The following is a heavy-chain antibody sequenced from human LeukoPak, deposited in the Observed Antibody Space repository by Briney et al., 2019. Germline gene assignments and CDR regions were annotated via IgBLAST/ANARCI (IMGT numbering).Heavy chain of an antibody. D-gene: IGHD3-10*01. Sequence: ASVKVSCKISGFGLSVLSIHWMRQAPGKGLEWVGGIRHETGEPIYAQKFQGRVTVTEDTVTDTGYMELRSLTSDDTAVYFCTTDSGRSYFYFNFWGQGTLVTVSS. CDR1: GFGLSVLS. V-gene: IGHV1-24*01. J-gene: IGHJ4*02. CDR3: TTDSGRSYFYFNF. CDR2: IRHETGEP.